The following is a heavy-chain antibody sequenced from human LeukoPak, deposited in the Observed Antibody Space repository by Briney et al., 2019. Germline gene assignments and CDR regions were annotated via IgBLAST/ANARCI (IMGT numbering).Heavy chain of an antibody. CDR2: IRSKAYGGTT. Sequence: PGGSLRLSCTASGFTFGDYAMSWVRQAPGKGLEWVGFIRSKAYGGTTEYAASVKGRFTISRDDSKSIAYLQMNSLKTEDTAVYYCKIRYPDSSGYYQEFDYWGQGTLVTVSS. CDR1: GFTFGDYA. CDR3: KIRYPDSSGYYQEFDY. V-gene: IGHV3-49*04. D-gene: IGHD3-22*01. J-gene: IGHJ4*02.